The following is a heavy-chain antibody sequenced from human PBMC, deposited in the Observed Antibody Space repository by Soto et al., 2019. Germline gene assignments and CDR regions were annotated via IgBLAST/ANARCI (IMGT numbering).Heavy chain of an antibody. CDR3: AVTTGY. D-gene: IGHD4-17*01. CDR1: GYTFTDYD. V-gene: IGHV1-8*01. J-gene: IGHJ4*02. Sequence: GPSVKVSCKTSGYTFTDYDINWVRQAPGQGLEWMGWVSPDHGNAGYAQQFQGRVTMTSDTSISTVFMELTNLRSEDTAVYYCAVTTGYWGQGTKVTSP. CDR2: VSPDHGNA.